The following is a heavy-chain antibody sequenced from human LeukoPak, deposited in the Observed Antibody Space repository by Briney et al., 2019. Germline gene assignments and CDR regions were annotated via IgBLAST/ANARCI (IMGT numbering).Heavy chain of an antibody. Sequence: GGSLRLSCAASGFTFSSYAMHWVRQAPGKGLEWVAVISYDGSNKYYADSVKGRFTISRDNSKNILYLQVNSLRVEDTAVYYCARDLHCSGGTCYSYSSHRNWFDPWGQGTLVTVSS. D-gene: IGHD2-15*01. CDR1: GFTFSSYA. CDR2: ISYDGSNK. CDR3: ARDLHCSGGTCYSYSSHRNWFDP. V-gene: IGHV3-30*04. J-gene: IGHJ5*02.